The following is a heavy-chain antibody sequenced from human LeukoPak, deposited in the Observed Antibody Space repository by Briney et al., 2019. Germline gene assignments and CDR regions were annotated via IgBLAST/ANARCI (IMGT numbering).Heavy chain of an antibody. D-gene: IGHD2-2*01. Sequence: PGGSLRLSCAASGFTFSGSAMHWVRQASGKGLEWVGRIRSKANTYATAYAASVKGGFTISRDDSKNTAYLQMNSLKTEDTAVYYCTRRRCSSTSCYGGYYGMDVWGKGTTVTVSS. CDR2: IRSKANTYAT. CDR3: TRRRCSSTSCYGGYYGMDV. V-gene: IGHV3-73*01. J-gene: IGHJ6*04. CDR1: GFTFSGSA.